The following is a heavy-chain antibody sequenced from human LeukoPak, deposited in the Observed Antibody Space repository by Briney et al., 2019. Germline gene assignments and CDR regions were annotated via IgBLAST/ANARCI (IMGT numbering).Heavy chain of an antibody. CDR1: GYTFTSYG. D-gene: IGHD6-13*01. Sequence: ASVKVSCKPSGYTFTSYGICWVRLAPGQGLEWMGWICAYNGNTNYAQKLQGRVTMTTDTSTRTAYMELRSVRADDTAAYYCARDKHVWGIAAAGKGNYWGQGTLVTVSS. J-gene: IGHJ4*02. CDR2: ICAYNGNT. CDR3: ARDKHVWGIAAAGKGNY. V-gene: IGHV1-18*01.